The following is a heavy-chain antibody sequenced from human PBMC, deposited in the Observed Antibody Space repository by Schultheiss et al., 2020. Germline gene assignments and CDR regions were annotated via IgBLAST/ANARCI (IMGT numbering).Heavy chain of an antibody. J-gene: IGHJ4*02. CDR3: AKMDRYYYGSGSYHDY. D-gene: IGHD3-10*01. V-gene: IGHV3-23*01. CDR2: ISGSGGST. CDR1: GFTFSSYA. Sequence: GESLKISCAASGFTFSSYAMSWVRQAPGKGLEWVSAISGSGGSTYYADSVKGRFTISRDNSKNTLYLQMNSLRAEDTAVYYCAKMDRYYYGSGSYHDYWGQGTLVTVSS.